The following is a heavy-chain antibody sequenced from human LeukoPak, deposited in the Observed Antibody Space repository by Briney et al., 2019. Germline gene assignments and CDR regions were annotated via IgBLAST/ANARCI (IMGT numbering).Heavy chain of an antibody. V-gene: IGHV3-7*01. Sequence: GGSLRLSCAASGFTFTNSWMAWVSQAPGKGLEWVANIKQDGSTKHYADSLEGRFTISRDNPKNSLYLQMNSLRADDTAVYYCARDTDGSLDYWGQGILVTVAS. J-gene: IGHJ4*02. CDR2: IKQDGSTK. CDR1: GFTFTNSW. D-gene: IGHD1-26*01. CDR3: ARDTDGSLDY.